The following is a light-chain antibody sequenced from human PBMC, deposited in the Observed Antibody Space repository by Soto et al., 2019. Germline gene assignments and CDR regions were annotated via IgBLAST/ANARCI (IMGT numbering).Light chain of an antibody. V-gene: IGKV1-39*01. CDR2: AAS. Sequence: DIKITKSPGSLSASVGDSITITCRASQSISSYLTWYQQKPGQAPKLLIYAASSWQSGIPSRFSGSGSGTDFTLTISSLQPEDFATYYCQQSYSTPCTFGQGTKVDIK. CDR1: QSISSY. CDR3: QQSYSTPCT. J-gene: IGKJ1*01.